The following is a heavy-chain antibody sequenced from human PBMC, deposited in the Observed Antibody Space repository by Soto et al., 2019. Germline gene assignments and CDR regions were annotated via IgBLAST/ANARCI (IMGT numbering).Heavy chain of an antibody. D-gene: IGHD3-22*01. CDR2: IIPIFGTA. Sequence: QVQLVQSGAEVKKPGSSVKVSCKASGGTFSSYAISWVRQAPGQGLEWMGWIIPIFGTANYAQKFQGRVTITADESTSTAYMELSSLRSEDTAVYYCARIGAPYYYDSSGYQPYYFDYWGQGTLVTVSS. CDR3: ARIGAPYYYDSSGYQPYYFDY. CDR1: GGTFSSYA. J-gene: IGHJ4*02. V-gene: IGHV1-69*01.